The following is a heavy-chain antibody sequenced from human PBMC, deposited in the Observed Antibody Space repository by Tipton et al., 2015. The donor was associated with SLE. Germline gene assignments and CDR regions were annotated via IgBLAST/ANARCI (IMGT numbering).Heavy chain of an antibody. D-gene: IGHD5-18*01. CDR1: GGSISSRY. V-gene: IGHV4-59*11. CDR3: ARGGIQLWYRWFDP. CDR2: IYYSGST. Sequence: TLSLTCTVSGGSISSRYWSWIRQPPGKGLEWIGYIYYSGSTNYNPSLKSRVTISVDTSKNQFSLKLSSVTAADTAVYYCARGGIQLWYRWFDPWGQGTLVTVSS. J-gene: IGHJ5*02.